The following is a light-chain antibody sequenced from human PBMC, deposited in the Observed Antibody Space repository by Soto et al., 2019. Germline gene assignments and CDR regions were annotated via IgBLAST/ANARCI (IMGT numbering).Light chain of an antibody. J-gene: IGKJ2*01. V-gene: IGKV1-5*03. Sequence: DIQMTQSPSTLSASVGDRVTITCRASQSISNWLAWYQQKPGKAPKVLIYKASSLESGVPSRFSGSGSGTEFPLTISSLQPDDFATYFCQQYNSYWTFGQGTKLEI. CDR1: QSISNW. CDR3: QQYNSYWT. CDR2: KAS.